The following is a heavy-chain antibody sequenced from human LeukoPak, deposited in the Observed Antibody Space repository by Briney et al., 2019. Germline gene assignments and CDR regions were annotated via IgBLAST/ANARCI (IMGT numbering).Heavy chain of an antibody. CDR3: ARYDFWSGSRAFDI. D-gene: IGHD3-3*01. CDR2: INHSGST. Sequence: RASETLSLTCAVYGGSFSGYYWSWIRQPPGKGLEWIGEINHSGSTNYNPSLKSRVTISVDTSKNQFSLKLSSVTAADTAVYYCARYDFWSGSRAFDIWGQGTMVTVSS. V-gene: IGHV4-34*01. CDR1: GGSFSGYY. J-gene: IGHJ3*02.